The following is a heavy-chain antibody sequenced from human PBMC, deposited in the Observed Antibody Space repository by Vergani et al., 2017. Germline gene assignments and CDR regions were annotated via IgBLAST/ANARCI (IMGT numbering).Heavy chain of an antibody. CDR1: GFTFSSYA. Sequence: EVQLLESGGGLVQPGGSLRLSCAASGFTFSSYAMSWVRQAPGKGLEWVSAISGSGGSTYYADSVKGRFTISRDNSKNTLYLQMNSLRAEDTAVYYCARGLWGEQAFDIWGQGTMVTVSS. D-gene: IGHD3-16*01. CDR2: ISGSGGST. J-gene: IGHJ3*02. V-gene: IGHV3-23*01. CDR3: ARGLWGEQAFDI.